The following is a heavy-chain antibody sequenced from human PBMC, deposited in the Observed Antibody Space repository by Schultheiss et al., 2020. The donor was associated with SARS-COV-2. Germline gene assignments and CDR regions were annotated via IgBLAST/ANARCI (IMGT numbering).Heavy chain of an antibody. CDR1: GGSFSGYY. V-gene: IGHV4-34*01. J-gene: IGHJ4*02. D-gene: IGHD3-3*01. CDR3: ARPGGDFWSGYQFDY. CDR2: IYYSGST. Sequence: SETLSLTCAVYGGSFSGYYWSWIRQPPGKGLEWIGYIYYSGSTYYNPSLKSRVTISVDTSKNQFSLKLSSVTAADTAVYYCARPGGDFWSGYQFDYWGQGTLVTVSS.